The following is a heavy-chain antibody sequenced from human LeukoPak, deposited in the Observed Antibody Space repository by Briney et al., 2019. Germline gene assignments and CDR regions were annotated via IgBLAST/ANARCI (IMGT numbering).Heavy chain of an antibody. J-gene: IGHJ3*02. CDR2: IKKDGSEK. CDR3: ARSEMADAFDI. Sequence: GGSLRLSCAASGFTFSDSWMTWVRQAPEKGLEWVANIKKDGSEKFYVDSVKGRFTISRDNAKNTLYLQMNSLRAEDTAVYYCARSEMADAFDIWGQGTMVTVSS. CDR1: GFTFSDSW. V-gene: IGHV3-7*01. D-gene: IGHD5-24*01.